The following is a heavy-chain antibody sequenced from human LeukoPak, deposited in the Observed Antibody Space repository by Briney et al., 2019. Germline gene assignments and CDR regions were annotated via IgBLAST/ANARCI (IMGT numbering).Heavy chain of an antibody. Sequence: SETLSLTCAIYGEPFRFYFWSWIRQSPRTGLEWIGEINHLENTNYNPSLKSRVTISLDTLKSQLSLNLSSVSAADTAVYYCARGSWKRATKFYFDYWGQGTVVTVSS. D-gene: IGHD1-1*01. CDR2: INHLENT. V-gene: IGHV4-34*01. CDR3: ARGSWKRATKFYFDY. J-gene: IGHJ4*02. CDR1: GEPFRFYF.